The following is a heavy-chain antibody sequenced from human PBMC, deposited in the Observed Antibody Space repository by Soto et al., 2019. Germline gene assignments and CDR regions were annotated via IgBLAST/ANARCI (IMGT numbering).Heavy chain of an antibody. V-gene: IGHV3-48*03. CDR1: GFTFSNYE. D-gene: IGHD2-15*01. CDR2: ISSGGTMV. Sequence: EVQLVESGGGLVQPGGSLRLSCAASGFTFSNYEMNWVRQAPGKGLEWVSYISSGGTMVYYAESVKGRFTISRDHAKNSLYLQMDSLRVEDTAIYYCVRDRGGCDYWGQGTLVTVSS. J-gene: IGHJ4*02. CDR3: VRDRGGCDY.